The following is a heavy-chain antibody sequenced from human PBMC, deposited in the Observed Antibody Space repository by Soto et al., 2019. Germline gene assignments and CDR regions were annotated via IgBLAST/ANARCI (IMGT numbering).Heavy chain of an antibody. CDR2: INPNSGGT. V-gene: IGHV1-2*02. CDR1: GYTFTGYY. Sequence: ASVKVSCKASGYTFTGYYMHWVRQAPGQGLEWMGWINPNSGGTNYAQKFQGRVTMTRDTSISTAYMELSRLRPDDTAVYYCARERIAAAGAYYYGMDVWGQGTTVTVSS. J-gene: IGHJ6*02. CDR3: ARERIAAAGAYYYGMDV. D-gene: IGHD6-13*01.